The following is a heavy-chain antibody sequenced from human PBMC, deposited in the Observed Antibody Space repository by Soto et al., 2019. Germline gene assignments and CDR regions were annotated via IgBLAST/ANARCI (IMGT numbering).Heavy chain of an antibody. V-gene: IGHV1-3*01. CDR1: GYTFTSYA. D-gene: IGHD2-21*02. CDR2: INAGNGNT. Sequence: ASVKVSCKASGYTFTSYAMHWVRQAPGQRLEWMGWINAGNGNTKYSQKFQGRVTIARDTSASTAYMELSSLRSEDTAVYYCAVGGNSRLAYYYYGMDVWGQGTKVTVSS. CDR3: AVGGNSRLAYYYYGMDV. J-gene: IGHJ6*02.